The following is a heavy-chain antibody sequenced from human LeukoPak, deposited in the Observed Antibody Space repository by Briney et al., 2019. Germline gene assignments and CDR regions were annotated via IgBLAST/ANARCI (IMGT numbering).Heavy chain of an antibody. Sequence: GGSLRLSCAASGFTFSSYAMHWVRQAPGKGLEWVALISYDGSNQNYADSVKGRFTVSRDNPKNTLYLQMNSLRAEDTAVYYCARDLPGSGWYQDYWGQGTLVTVSS. CDR3: ARDLPGSGWYQDY. J-gene: IGHJ4*02. D-gene: IGHD6-19*01. V-gene: IGHV3-30-3*01. CDR2: ISYDGSNQ. CDR1: GFTFSSYA.